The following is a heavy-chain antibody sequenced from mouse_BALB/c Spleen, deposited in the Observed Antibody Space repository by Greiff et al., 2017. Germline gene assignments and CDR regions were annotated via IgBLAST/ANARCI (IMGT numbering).Heavy chain of an antibody. CDR2: ISDGGSYT. D-gene: IGHD1-2*01. CDR3: ARGFDYYGSFAY. Sequence: EVQGVESGGGLVKPGGSLKLSCAASGFTFSDYYMYWVRQTPEKRLEWVATISDGGSYTYYPDSVKGRFTISRDNAKNNLYLQMSSLKSEDTAMYYCARGFDYYGSFAYWGQGTLVTVSA. V-gene: IGHV5-4*02. CDR1: GFTFSDYY. J-gene: IGHJ3*01.